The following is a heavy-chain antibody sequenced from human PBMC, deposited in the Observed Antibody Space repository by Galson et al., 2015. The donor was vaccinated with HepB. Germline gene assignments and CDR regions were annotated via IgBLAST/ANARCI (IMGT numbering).Heavy chain of an antibody. J-gene: IGHJ4*02. CDR2: ISACNGNT. V-gene: IGHV1-18*01. Sequence: SVKVSCKASGYTFTSYGISWVRQAPGQGLEWMGWISACNGNTNYAQKLQGRVTMTTDTSTSTAYMELRSLRSEDTAVYYCAREGIGGPTNPMDYWGQGILVTVSS. D-gene: IGHD5-12*01. CDR3: AREGIGGPTNPMDY. CDR1: GYTFTSYG.